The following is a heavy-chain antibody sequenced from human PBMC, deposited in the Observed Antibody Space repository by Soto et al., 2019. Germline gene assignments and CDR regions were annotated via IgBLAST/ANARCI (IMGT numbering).Heavy chain of an antibody. J-gene: IGHJ6*02. CDR1: GYTFTGYY. Sequence: GASVKVSCKASGYTFTGYYMHWVRQAPGQGLEWMGWINPNSGGTNYAQKFQGWVTMTRDTSISTAYMELSRLRSDDTAVYYCARGVAVAGLYYYYGMDVWGQGTTVTVS. D-gene: IGHD6-19*01. V-gene: IGHV1-2*04. CDR2: INPNSGGT. CDR3: ARGVAVAGLYYYYGMDV.